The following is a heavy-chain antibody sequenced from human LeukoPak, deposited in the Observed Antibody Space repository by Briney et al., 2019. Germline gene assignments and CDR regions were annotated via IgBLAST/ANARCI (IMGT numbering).Heavy chain of an antibody. Sequence: GGSLRLSCAASGFTFSSYGMHWVRQAPGKGLEWVAFIRYDGSNKYYADSVKGRFTISRDNSKNTLYLQMSSLRAEDTAVYYCAKGGLRTDDAFDIWGQGTMVTVSS. D-gene: IGHD1-1*01. CDR2: IRYDGSNK. CDR3: AKGGLRTDDAFDI. J-gene: IGHJ3*02. CDR1: GFTFSSYG. V-gene: IGHV3-30*02.